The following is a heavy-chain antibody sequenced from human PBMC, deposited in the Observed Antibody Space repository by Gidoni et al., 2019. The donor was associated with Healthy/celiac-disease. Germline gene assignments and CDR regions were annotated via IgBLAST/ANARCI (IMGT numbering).Heavy chain of an antibody. CDR2: IVVGSGNT. Sequence: QMQLVQSGPEVQKPGTSVKVSCKASGFTFTRSAVQWVRQARGQRLEWIGWIVVGSGNTNYAQKFQERVTITRDMSTSTAYMELSSLRSEDTAVYYCAAGYCSSTSCYGYYYYYGMDVWGQGTTVTVSS. CDR3: AAGYCSSTSCYGYYYYYGMDV. J-gene: IGHJ6*02. D-gene: IGHD2-2*01. CDR1: GFTFTRSA. V-gene: IGHV1-58*01.